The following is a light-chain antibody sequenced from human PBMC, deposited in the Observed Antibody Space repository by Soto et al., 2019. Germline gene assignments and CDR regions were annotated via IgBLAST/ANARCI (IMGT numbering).Light chain of an antibody. CDR2: GAS. CDR3: QQYGTPRSVT. V-gene: IGKV3-20*01. Sequence: EIVLTQSPGTLSLSPGEEATLSCRASQSVDSNYLAWYQQKPGQTPRLIIYGASGRAGGIPHRFSGSGFGTDFTLTISKVEPEDFAVYYCQQYGTPRSVTFGQGTRLEIK. J-gene: IGKJ5*01. CDR1: QSVDSNY.